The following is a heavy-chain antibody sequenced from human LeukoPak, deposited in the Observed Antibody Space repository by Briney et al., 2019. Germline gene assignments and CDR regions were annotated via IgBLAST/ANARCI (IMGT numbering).Heavy chain of an antibody. CDR1: GFTFSSYA. CDR3: AKDRADGYNYGDYFDN. Sequence: TGGSLGLSCAASGFTFSSYAMSWVRQAPGKGLEWVSAISGSGGSTYYADSVKGRFTISRDNSKNTLYLQMNSLRAEDTAVYYCAKDRADGYNYGDYFDNWGQGTLVTVSS. J-gene: IGHJ4*02. V-gene: IGHV3-23*01. CDR2: ISGSGGST. D-gene: IGHD5-18*01.